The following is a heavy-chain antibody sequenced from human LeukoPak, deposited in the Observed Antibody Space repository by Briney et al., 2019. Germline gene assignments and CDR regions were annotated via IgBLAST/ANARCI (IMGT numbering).Heavy chain of an antibody. Sequence: PGGSLRLSCAASGFTFSSYGMHWVRQAPGKGLEWVAFIRYDGSNKYYADSVKGRFTISRDNSKNTLYLQMNSLRAEDTAVYYCAKGAGYSSSWLTVYVAFDIWGQGTMVTVSS. CDR2: IRYDGSNK. CDR1: GFTFSSYG. V-gene: IGHV3-30*02. D-gene: IGHD6-13*01. J-gene: IGHJ3*02. CDR3: AKGAGYSSSWLTVYVAFDI.